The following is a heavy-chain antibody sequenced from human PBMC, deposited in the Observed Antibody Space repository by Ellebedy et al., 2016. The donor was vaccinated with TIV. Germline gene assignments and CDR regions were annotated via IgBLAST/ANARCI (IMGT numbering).Heavy chain of an antibody. CDR1: GYTFTGYY. V-gene: IGHV1-2*02. D-gene: IGHD4-23*01. CDR3: ARGVTPFHYFDY. Sequence: ASVKVSXXASGYTFTGYYMHWVRQAPGQGLEWMGWINPNSGGTNYAQKFQGRVTMTRDTSISTAYMELSRLRSEDTAVYYCARGVTPFHYFDYWGQGTLVTVSS. J-gene: IGHJ4*02. CDR2: INPNSGGT.